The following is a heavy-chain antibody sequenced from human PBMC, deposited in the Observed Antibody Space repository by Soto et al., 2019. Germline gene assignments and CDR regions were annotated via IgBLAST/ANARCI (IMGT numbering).Heavy chain of an antibody. CDR2: SSRSGSTI. CDR1: GFSFSDYE. CDR3: AIGYYFKKFDY. J-gene: IGHJ4*02. Sequence: EVQLVESGGGVVQPGGSLRLSCAASGFSFSDYEMNWGRQAPGKGLEWVSYSSRSGSTIEYADSVKGRFTISRDYAKTSLYLQMNSLRLEDTAVYYCAIGYYFKKFDYWGQGTLVSVSS. V-gene: IGHV3-48*03. D-gene: IGHD3-22*01.